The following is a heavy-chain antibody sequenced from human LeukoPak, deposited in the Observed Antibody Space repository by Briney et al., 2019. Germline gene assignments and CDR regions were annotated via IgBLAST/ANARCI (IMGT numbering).Heavy chain of an antibody. J-gene: IGHJ3*02. CDR2: ISSSGSTI. D-gene: IGHD5-12*01. CDR3: ARDLDLVATSGAFDI. V-gene: IGHV3-48*03. CDR1: GFTFSSYE. Sequence: PGGSMRLSCAASGFTFSSYEMNWVRQAPGKGLEWVSYISSSGSTIYYADSVKGRFTISRDNAKNSLYLQMNSLRAEDTAVYYCARDLDLVATSGAFDIWGQGTMVTVSS.